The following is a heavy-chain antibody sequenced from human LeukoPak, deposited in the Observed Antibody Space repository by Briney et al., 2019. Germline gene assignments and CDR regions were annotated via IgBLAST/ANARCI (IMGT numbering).Heavy chain of an antibody. Sequence: GGSLRLSCAASGFTFSSYAMSWVRQAPGKGLEWVSDISGSVGRTYYADSVKGRFTISRDNSKNTLYVQMNSLRAEDTAVYYCAKDLLAATIDYYFDYWGQGALVTVSS. CDR3: AKDLLAATIDYYFDY. D-gene: IGHD5-12*01. CDR1: GFTFSSYA. CDR2: ISGSVGRT. J-gene: IGHJ4*02. V-gene: IGHV3-23*01.